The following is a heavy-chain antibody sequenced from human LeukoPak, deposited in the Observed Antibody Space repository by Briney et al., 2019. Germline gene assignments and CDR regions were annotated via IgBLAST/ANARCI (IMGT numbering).Heavy chain of an antibody. D-gene: IGHD6-6*01. Sequence: SVKVSCKASGYTFSNYGISWVRQAPGQGLEWMGGIIPIFGTANYAQKFQGRVTITADESTSTAYMELSSLRSEDTAVYYCARLDEYSSSSRYYGMDVWGQGTTVTVSS. CDR2: IIPIFGTA. CDR3: ARLDEYSSSSRYYGMDV. V-gene: IGHV1-69*13. J-gene: IGHJ6*02. CDR1: GYTFSNYG.